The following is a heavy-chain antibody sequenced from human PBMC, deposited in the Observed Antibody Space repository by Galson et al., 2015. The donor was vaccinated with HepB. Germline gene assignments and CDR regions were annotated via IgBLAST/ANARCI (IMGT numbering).Heavy chain of an antibody. V-gene: IGHV3-11*06. Sequence: SLRLSCAASGFTFSDYYMSWIRQAPGKGLEWVSYISSSSSYTNYADSVKGRFTISRDNAKNSLYLQMDSLRAEDTAVYYCARSGTYYYDSSGYYCDYWGQGTLVTVSS. CDR2: ISSSSSYT. D-gene: IGHD3-22*01. CDR1: GFTFSDYY. CDR3: ARSGTYYYDSSGYYCDY. J-gene: IGHJ4*02.